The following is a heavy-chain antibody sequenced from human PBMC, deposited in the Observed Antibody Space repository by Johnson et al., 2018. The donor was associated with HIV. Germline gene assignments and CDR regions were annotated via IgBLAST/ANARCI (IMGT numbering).Heavy chain of an antibody. CDR1: GFTSSSYA. V-gene: IGHV3-30-3*01. CDR3: ARDGGSTRGDAFDI. CDR2: ISYDGSIH. Sequence: VQLVESGGGVVQPGRSLRLSCAASGFTSSSYAMHWVRQAPGKGLDWVAVISYDGSIHYYADSVKGRFTISRDNSKNTLYLQMNSLRAEDTAVYYCARDGGSTRGDAFDIWGQGTMVTVSS. D-gene: IGHD1-26*01. J-gene: IGHJ3*02.